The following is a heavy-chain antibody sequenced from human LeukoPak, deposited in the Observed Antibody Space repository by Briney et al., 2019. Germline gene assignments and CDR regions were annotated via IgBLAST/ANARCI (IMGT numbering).Heavy chain of an antibody. CDR1: GGSISSGGYY. CDR3: ANYVSRTMRDY. J-gene: IGHJ4*02. D-gene: IGHD3-16*01. Sequence: SETLSLTCTVSGGSISSGGYYWSWIRQPPGKGLEWIGIVDYRERNTYNPSLKSRVTISADTSRNQFSLRLSSVTATDTAVYYCANYVSRTMRDYWGQGTLVTVSS. CDR2: VDYRERN. V-gene: IGHV4-39*01.